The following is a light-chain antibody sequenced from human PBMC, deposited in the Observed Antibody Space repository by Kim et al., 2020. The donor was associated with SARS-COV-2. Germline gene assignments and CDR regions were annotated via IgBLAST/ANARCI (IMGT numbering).Light chain of an antibody. Sequence: LSASVGDRVTSSCRASQSISTYLNWYQQKPEKAPKLLIYAASSFPSGVPSRFTGSGSGTDFTLTISSLQPEDFATYYCQQSFSTLTFGGGTKVEI. J-gene: IGKJ4*01. CDR1: QSISTY. CDR2: AAS. V-gene: IGKV1-39*01. CDR3: QQSFSTLT.